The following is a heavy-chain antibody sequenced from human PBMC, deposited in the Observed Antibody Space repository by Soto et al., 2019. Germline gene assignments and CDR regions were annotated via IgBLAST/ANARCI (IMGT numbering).Heavy chain of an antibody. CDR2: VYFSGTT. CDR1: SDSVSSGDYY. V-gene: IGHV4-61*08. Sequence: SETLALTCSFSSDSVSSGDYYWSLMRQPPFKGRECICHVYFSGTTNYIPSLKRRLNMSVATAKNQLSVKLNSVNAEEPAVYSCARIPVDTYMIYCSDIWGQGNKVTVYS. J-gene: IGHJ4*02. D-gene: IGHD3-16*01. CDR3: ARIPVDTYMIYCSDI.